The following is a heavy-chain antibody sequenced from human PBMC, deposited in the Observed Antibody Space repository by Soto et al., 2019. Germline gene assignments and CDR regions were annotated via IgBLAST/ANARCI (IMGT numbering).Heavy chain of an antibody. D-gene: IGHD1-26*01. CDR2: IIPHSGET. J-gene: IGHJ5*02. Sequence: QVQLVQSGAEVKRPGASVKVSCKASGYSFTGYYMHWVRQAPGQGLEWMGWIIPHSGETNYAQKFQARVTLTRDTSISTAYMQLSGLTSDDTAVYYCARETDDFTTGAHDLWGQGPLVTVSS. V-gene: IGHV1-2*02. CDR1: GYSFTGYY. CDR3: ARETDDFTTGAHDL.